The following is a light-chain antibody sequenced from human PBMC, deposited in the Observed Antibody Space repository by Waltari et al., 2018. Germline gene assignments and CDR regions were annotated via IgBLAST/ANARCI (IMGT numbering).Light chain of an antibody. CDR3: QNYNSALRT. V-gene: IGKV1-27*01. CDR1: QGISNY. J-gene: IGKJ1*01. CDR2: AAA. Sequence: DIQLTQSPSPLSASVGDRVTIPCRASQGISNYLAWYQQKPGKVPKLLIYAAAALESGAPSRFSGTGSGTYFTLTITSLQPEDVATYYCQNYNSALRTFGQGTKVEIK.